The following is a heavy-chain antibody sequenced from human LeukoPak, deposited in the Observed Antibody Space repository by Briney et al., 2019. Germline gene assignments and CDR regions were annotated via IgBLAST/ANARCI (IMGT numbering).Heavy chain of an antibody. V-gene: IGHV4-59*11. D-gene: IGHD4-17*01. CDR3: ARDLVTVTKGFDI. CDR2: ISHIGRT. Sequence: SETLSLTCAVSGDSFSSHYWTWIRQSPGTGLEWIGYISHIGRTNYNPSLKSRVTISIDTSKNQFSLKLGSVTAADTAVYYCARDLVTVTKGFDIWGQGTMVSVSS. CDR1: GDSFSSHY. J-gene: IGHJ3*02.